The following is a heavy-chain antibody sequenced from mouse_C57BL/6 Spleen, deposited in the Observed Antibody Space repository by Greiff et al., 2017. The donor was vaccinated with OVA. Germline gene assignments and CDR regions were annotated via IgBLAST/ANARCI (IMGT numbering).Heavy chain of an antibody. CDR3: ARSYYYGSSPDFDY. CDR2: IYPGSGST. Sequence: VQLQQPGAELVKPGASVKMSCKASGYTFTSYWITWVKQRPGQGLEWIGDIYPGSGSTNYNEKFKSKATLTVDTSSSTAYMQLSSLTSEDSAVYYCARSYYYGSSPDFDYWGQGTTLTVSS. D-gene: IGHD1-1*01. J-gene: IGHJ2*01. CDR1: GYTFTSYW. V-gene: IGHV1-55*01.